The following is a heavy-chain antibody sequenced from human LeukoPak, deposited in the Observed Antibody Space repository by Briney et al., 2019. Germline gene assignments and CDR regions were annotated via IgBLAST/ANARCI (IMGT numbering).Heavy chain of an antibody. CDR2: INSDGSST. CDR3: ARDRSGWLSYYFDY. Sequence: GGSLRLSYAASGFTFSSYWMHWVRQAPGKGLVWVSRINSDGSSTSYADSVKGRFTISRDNAKNSLYLQMNSLRAEDTAVYYCARDRSGWLSYYFDYWGQGTLVTVSS. CDR1: GFTFSSYW. D-gene: IGHD5-24*01. V-gene: IGHV3-74*01. J-gene: IGHJ4*02.